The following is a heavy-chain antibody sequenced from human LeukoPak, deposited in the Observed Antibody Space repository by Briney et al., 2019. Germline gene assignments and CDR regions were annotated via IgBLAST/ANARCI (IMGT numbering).Heavy chain of an antibody. D-gene: IGHD4-17*01. CDR2: ISISSGII. V-gene: IGHV3-48*01. Sequence: GGSLRLSCAASGFTFSSYSMNWVRQAPGKGLEWVSYISISSGIIYYADSVKGRFTISRDNAKNSLYLQMDSLRAEDTAVYYCARDGSYGDYGFDYWGQGTLVTVSS. CDR1: GFTFSSYS. J-gene: IGHJ4*02. CDR3: ARDGSYGDYGFDY.